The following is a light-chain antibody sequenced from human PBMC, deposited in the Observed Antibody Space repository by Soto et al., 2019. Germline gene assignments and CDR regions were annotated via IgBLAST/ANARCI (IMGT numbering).Light chain of an antibody. Sequence: MGITQSPLSLPFTPLDPSSISCRSSQSLLYSNGYNYLDWYLQRPGQSPQLLIYLGSNRAPGVPDRFSGSGSGTDFTLKISRVEAEDVGVYYCMQGLQDLTFGQGTRLEIK. J-gene: IGKJ5*01. CDR2: LGS. CDR3: MQGLQDLT. CDR1: QSLLYSNGYNY. V-gene: IGKV2-28*01.